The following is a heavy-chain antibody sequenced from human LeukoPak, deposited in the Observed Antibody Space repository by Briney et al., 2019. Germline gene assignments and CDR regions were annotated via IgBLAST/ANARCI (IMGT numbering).Heavy chain of an antibody. CDR3: ARRGDRSDPFYFDC. CDR2: IYPGDSDT. D-gene: IGHD3-22*01. J-gene: IGHJ4*02. Sequence: GESLQISCKGSGYSFPSYWIAWVRQMPGKGLEWMGIIYPGDSDTRYSPSFQGQVTISADKSISTAYLQWSSVKASDTATYYCARRGDRSDPFYFDCWGQGTLVTVSS. CDR1: GYSFPSYW. V-gene: IGHV5-51*01.